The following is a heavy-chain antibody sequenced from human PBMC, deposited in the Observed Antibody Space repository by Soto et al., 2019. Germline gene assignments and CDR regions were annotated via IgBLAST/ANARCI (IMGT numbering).Heavy chain of an antibody. CDR1: GGTISSYT. J-gene: IGHJ4*02. V-gene: IGHV1-69*02. CDR2: IIPILDIA. D-gene: IGHD6-19*01. Sequence: QVQLVQSGAEVKKPGSSVKVSCKASGGTISSYTISWVRQAPGQGLEWMGRIIPILDIANYAQKFQGRVTITADKSTSTAYMELSSLRSEDTAVYYCARGGITVAVPSDYWGQGTLVTVSS. CDR3: ARGGITVAVPSDY.